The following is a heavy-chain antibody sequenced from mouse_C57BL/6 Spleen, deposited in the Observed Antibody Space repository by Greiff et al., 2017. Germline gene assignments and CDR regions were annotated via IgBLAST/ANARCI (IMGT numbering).Heavy chain of an antibody. D-gene: IGHD2-10*02. CDR1: GYTFTSYW. Sequence: QVQLQQPGAELVRPGSSVKLSCKASGYTFTSYWMDWVKQRPGQGLEWIGNIYPSDSETHYNQKFKDKATLTVDKSSSTAYMQLSSLTSEDSAVYYCARSGYGNYPLDYWGQGTSVTVSS. CDR3: ARSGYGNYPLDY. V-gene: IGHV1-61*01. J-gene: IGHJ4*01. CDR2: IYPSDSET.